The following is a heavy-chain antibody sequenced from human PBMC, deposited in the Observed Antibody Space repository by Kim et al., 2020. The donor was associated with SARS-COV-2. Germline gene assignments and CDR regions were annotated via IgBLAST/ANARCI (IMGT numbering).Heavy chain of an antibody. J-gene: IGHJ6*02. CDR2: ISYDGSNK. D-gene: IGHD6-19*01. CDR3: ARDMMGYSSGWYPGPNYYYGMDV. Sequence: GGSLRLSCAASGFTFSSYGMHWVRQAPGKGLEWVAVISYDGSNKYYADSVKGRFTISRDNSKNTLYLQMNSLRAEDTAVYYCARDMMGYSSGWYPGPNYYYGMDVWGQGTTVTVSS. CDR1: GFTFSSYG. V-gene: IGHV3-33*05.